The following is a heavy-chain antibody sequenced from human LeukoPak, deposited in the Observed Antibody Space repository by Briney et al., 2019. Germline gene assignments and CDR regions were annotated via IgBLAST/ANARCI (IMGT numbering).Heavy chain of an antibody. J-gene: IGHJ4*02. Sequence: SETLSLTCTVSGASISSYYWGWIRQPPGKGLEWIGSIYSTGSTFYNPSLKSRVTISVDPSKNQFSLKLSSVTAADTAVYYCARDQDYYGSGSYGPDYWGQGILVTVSS. CDR3: ARDQDYYGSGSYGPDY. CDR1: GASISSYY. V-gene: IGHV4-4*08. CDR2: IYSTGST. D-gene: IGHD3-10*01.